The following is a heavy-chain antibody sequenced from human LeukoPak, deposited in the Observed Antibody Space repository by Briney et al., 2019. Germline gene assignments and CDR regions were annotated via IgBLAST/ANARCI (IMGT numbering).Heavy chain of an antibody. CDR3: ARDRLRGMDV. V-gene: IGHV4-39*07. J-gene: IGHJ6*02. CDR1: GGSISSSSYY. Sequence: SETQSLTCTVSGGSISSSSYYWGWIRQPPGKGLEWIGSIYYSGSTYYNPSLKSRVTISVDTSKNQFSLKLSSVTAADTAVYYCARDRLRGMDVWGQGTTVTVSS. CDR2: IYYSGST.